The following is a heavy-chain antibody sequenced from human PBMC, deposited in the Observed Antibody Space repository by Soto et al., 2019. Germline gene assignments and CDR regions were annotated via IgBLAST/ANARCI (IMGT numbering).Heavy chain of an antibody. CDR2: MNPNSGNT. Sequence: QVQLVQSGAEVKKPGASVKVSCKASGYTFTSYDINWVRQATGQGFEWMGWMNPNSGNTGYAQKFQGRVNMTRNTSISTAYMELSSLRSEDTAVYYCARGSSSSGWDWFDPWGQGTLVTVSS. J-gene: IGHJ5*02. D-gene: IGHD6-6*01. CDR1: GYTFTSYD. CDR3: ARGSSSSGWDWFDP. V-gene: IGHV1-8*01.